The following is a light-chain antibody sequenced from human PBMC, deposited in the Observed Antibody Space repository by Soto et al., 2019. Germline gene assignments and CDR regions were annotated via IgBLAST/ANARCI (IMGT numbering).Light chain of an antibody. CDR1: SSDVGGYNY. J-gene: IGLJ2*01. Sequence: QSVLTQPASVSGSPGKSITISCTGPSSDVGGYNYVSWYQQHPGKAPKLMIYDVSNRPSGVSNRFSGSKSGNTASLTISGLQAEDEADYYCSSYTSSSAVVFGGGTKVTVL. CDR2: DVS. CDR3: SSYTSSSAVV. V-gene: IGLV2-14*01.